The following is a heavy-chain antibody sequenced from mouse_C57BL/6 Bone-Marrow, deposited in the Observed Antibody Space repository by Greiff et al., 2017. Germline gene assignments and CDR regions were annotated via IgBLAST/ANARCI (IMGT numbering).Heavy chain of an antibody. V-gene: IGHV5-4*03. D-gene: IGHD6-1*01. CDR2: ISDGGSYT. Sequence: DVKLVESGGGLVKPGGSLKLSCAASGFTFSSYAMSWVRQTPEKRLEWVATISDGGSYTYYPDNVKGRFTITRDNAKNNLYLQMSHLKSEDTAMYYCARVCYFSFAYWGQGTLVTVSA. J-gene: IGHJ3*01. CDR1: GFTFSSYA. CDR3: ARVCYFSFAY.